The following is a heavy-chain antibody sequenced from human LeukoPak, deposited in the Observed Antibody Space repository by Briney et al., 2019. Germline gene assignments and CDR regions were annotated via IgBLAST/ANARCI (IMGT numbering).Heavy chain of an antibody. CDR3: ARADIAAAEIDY. V-gene: IGHV4-31*03. Sequence: SETLSLTCTVSGGSISSGGYYWSWTRQHPGKGLEWIGYIYYSGSTYYNPSLKSRVTISVDTSKNQFSLKLSSVTAADTAVYYCARADIAAAEIDYWGQGTLVTVSS. J-gene: IGHJ4*02. CDR1: GGSISSGGYY. CDR2: IYYSGST. D-gene: IGHD6-13*01.